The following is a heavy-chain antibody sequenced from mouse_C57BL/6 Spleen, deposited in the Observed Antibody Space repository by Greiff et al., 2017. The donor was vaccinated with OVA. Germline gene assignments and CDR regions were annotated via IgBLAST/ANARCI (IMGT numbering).Heavy chain of an antibody. CDR2: ISYDGSN. D-gene: IGHD1-1*01. CDR3: ARRDGSSYDWYFDV. Sequence: DVQLQESGPGLVKPSQSLSLTCSVTGYSITSGYYWNWIRQFPGNKLEWMGYISYDGSNNYNPSLKNRISITRDTSKNQFFLKLNSVTTEDTATYYCARRDGSSYDWYFDVWGTGTTVTVSS. J-gene: IGHJ1*03. V-gene: IGHV3-6*01. CDR1: GYSITSGYY.